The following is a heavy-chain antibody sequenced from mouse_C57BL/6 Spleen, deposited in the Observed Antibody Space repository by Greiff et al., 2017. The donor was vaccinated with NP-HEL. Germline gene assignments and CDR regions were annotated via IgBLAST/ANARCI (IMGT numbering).Heavy chain of an antibody. CDR3: ASFYYYGSGYFDY. CDR1: GFSLTSYG. CDR2: IWRGGST. D-gene: IGHD1-1*01. J-gene: IGHJ2*01. V-gene: IGHV2-2*01. Sequence: QVQLQQSGPGLVQPSQSLSITCTVSGFSLTSYGVHWVRQSPGKGLEWLGAIWRGGSTDYNAAFISRLSISKDNSKSQVYMKMNSRQADDTAIYYCASFYYYGSGYFDYWGKGTTLTVSS.